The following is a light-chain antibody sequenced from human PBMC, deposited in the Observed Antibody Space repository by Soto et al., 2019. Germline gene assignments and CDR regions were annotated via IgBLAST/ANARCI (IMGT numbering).Light chain of an antibody. CDR2: DTS. J-gene: IGKJ2*01. CDR1: QSVSRK. V-gene: IGKV3-15*01. CDR3: QEYNNWPPMYT. Sequence: EMVMTQSPATLSVSPGERATLSCRASQSVSRKLAWYQQRPGQAPRLLVYDTSTRATGIPGRFSGSGSGTDFTLTISSLQSEDFAVYYCQEYNNWPPMYTFGQGTKLETK.